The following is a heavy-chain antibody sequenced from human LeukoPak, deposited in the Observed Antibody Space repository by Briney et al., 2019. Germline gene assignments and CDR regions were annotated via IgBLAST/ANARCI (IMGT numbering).Heavy chain of an antibody. CDR2: IHYSGST. CDR1: GGPITSGPYY. Sequence: KPSETLSRTCSVSGGPITSGPYYWGWIRQPPGKGLEWMGAIHYSGSTYYSPSLESRVTVSADTSKNQFFLSLRSVTAADTAVYFCARQLPNSLLDYCGQGVLVTVSS. D-gene: IGHD5-18*01. CDR3: ARQLPNSLLDY. J-gene: IGHJ4*02. V-gene: IGHV4-39*01.